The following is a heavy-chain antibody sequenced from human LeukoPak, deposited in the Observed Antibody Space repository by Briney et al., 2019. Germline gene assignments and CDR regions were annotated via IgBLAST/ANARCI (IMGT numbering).Heavy chain of an antibody. CDR2: IYYSGST. V-gene: IGHV4-59*01. CDR1: GGSISTYY. Sequence: SETLSLTCTVSGGSISTYYWSWIRQPPGKGLEWIGYIYYSGSTNYNPSLKSRVTISVDTSKNQCSLKLSSVTTADTAVYYCTRSTNLEAFDIWGQGTMVTVSS. D-gene: IGHD2-8*01. CDR3: TRSTNLEAFDI. J-gene: IGHJ3*02.